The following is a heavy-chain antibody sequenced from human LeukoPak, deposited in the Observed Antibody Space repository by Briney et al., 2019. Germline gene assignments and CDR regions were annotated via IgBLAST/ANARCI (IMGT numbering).Heavy chain of an antibody. D-gene: IGHD3-22*01. V-gene: IGHV4-34*01. CDR3: ARDRRYYDSSAYIRGFDY. J-gene: IGHJ4*02. CDR2: IYHSGST. Sequence: SETLSLTCGVYGGSFSGYYWNWIRQPPGKGLEWIGEIYHSGSTNYNPSLKSRVTISVDKSKNQFSLNLSSVTAADTAVYYCARDRRYYDSSAYIRGFDYWGQGTLVTVSS. CDR1: GGSFSGYY.